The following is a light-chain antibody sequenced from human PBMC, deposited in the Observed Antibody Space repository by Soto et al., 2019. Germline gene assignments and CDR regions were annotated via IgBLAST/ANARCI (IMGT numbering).Light chain of an antibody. V-gene: IGKV3-20*01. Sequence: ENVLTQSPGTLSLSPGERATLSCRPSQSVSSNYLAGYHQKPGQAPRVLIYGASRRATGIPERFSRSGSGTDLTLTISKPKPEEFAVYSGQQYGQSPYSFGQGTKLEIK. J-gene: IGKJ2*03. CDR2: GAS. CDR3: QQYGQSPYS. CDR1: QSVSSNY.